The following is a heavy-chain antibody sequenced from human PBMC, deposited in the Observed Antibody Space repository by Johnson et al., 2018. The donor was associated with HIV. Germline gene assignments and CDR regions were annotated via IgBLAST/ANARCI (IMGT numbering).Heavy chain of an antibody. J-gene: IGHJ3*02. CDR1: GFTFDDYG. CDR2: INWNVGST. V-gene: IGHV3-20*04. CDR3: ARDGGSGWYFAFDI. Sequence: VKLVESGGGVVRPGGSLRLSCAASGFTFDDYGMSWVRQAPGKGLEWVSGINWNVGSTGYADSVQGRFTISRDNAKNSLYLQMNSLRAEDTALYYCARDGGSGWYFAFDIWGQGTMVTVSS. D-gene: IGHD6-19*01.